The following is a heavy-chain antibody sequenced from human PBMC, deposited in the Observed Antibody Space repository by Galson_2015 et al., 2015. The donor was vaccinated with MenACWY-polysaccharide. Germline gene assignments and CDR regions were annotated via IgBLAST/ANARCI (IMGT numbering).Heavy chain of an antibody. V-gene: IGHV3-66*04. CDR1: GFIVSANY. Sequence: SLRLSCAASGFIVSANYMAWFRQPPGKGLEWVSTIYSGGNTYYADSVKGRFTISRDNSKNTLYLQMNSLRADDTAMYYCARHRPRGNGMDVWGQGTTVTVSS. CDR2: IYSGGNT. D-gene: IGHD1-14*01. CDR3: ARHRPRGNGMDV. J-gene: IGHJ6*02.